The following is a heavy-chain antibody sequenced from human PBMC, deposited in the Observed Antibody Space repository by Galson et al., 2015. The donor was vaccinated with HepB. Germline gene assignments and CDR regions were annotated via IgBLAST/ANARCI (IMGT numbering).Heavy chain of an antibody. J-gene: IGHJ4*02. Sequence: SVKVSCKASGGTFSSYAISWVRQAPGQGLEWMGGIIPIFGTANYAQKFQGRVTITADKSTSTAYMELSSLRSEDTAVYYCARDTDIRHASAFDYWGQGTLVTVSS. D-gene: IGHD2-2*01. V-gene: IGHV1-69*06. CDR3: ARDTDIRHASAFDY. CDR1: GGTFSSYA. CDR2: IIPIFGTA.